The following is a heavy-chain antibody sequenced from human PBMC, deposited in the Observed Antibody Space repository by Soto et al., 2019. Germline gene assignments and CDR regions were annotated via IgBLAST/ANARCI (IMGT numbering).Heavy chain of an antibody. D-gene: IGHD2-21*02. J-gene: IGHJ5*02. Sequence: PETLSLAGGVSGGTFASSHWWSCVRRSPGRGLEWIGNVYHTGDTNFNPSLQSRVTFSVDKSNNQFSLRLTSVTAADTAVYFCAREIVTAGGNNYFDPWGPGTLVTVSS. CDR3: AREIVTAGGNNYFDP. CDR2: VYHTGDT. V-gene: IGHV4-4*01. CDR1: GGTFASSHW.